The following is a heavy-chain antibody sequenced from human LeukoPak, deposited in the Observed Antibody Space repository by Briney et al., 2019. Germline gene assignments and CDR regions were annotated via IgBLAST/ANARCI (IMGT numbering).Heavy chain of an antibody. CDR1: GFTFSSYA. CDR3: ARLDILTGYYPFDY. CDR2: ISGSGGST. V-gene: IGHV3-23*01. J-gene: IGHJ4*02. D-gene: IGHD3-9*01. Sequence: PGGSLRLSCAASGFTFSSYAMSWVRQAPGKGLEWVSAISGSGGSTYYADSVKGRFTISRDNSKNTLYLQMNGLRAEDTAVYYCARLDILTGYYPFDYWGQGTLVTVSS.